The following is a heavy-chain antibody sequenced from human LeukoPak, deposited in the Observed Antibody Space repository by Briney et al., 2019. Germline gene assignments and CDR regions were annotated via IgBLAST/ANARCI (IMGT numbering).Heavy chain of an antibody. CDR1: GGSFSGYY. J-gene: IGHJ4*02. V-gene: IGHV4-34*01. CDR3: ARKGIRGYSYGFDY. Sequence: SQTLSLTCAVYGGSFSGYYWSWTRQPPGRGREWVGEINHSGRNNYHPSLKSRVTISVDTSKNQYSLKLSSVTAADTAVYYCARKGIRGYSYGFDYWGQGTLVTVS. D-gene: IGHD5-18*01. CDR2: INHSGRN.